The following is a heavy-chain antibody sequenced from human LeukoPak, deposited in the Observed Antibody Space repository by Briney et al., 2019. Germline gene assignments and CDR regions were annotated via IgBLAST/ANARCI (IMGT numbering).Heavy chain of an antibody. CDR3: AGGPSFCIAARRVQAP. CDR2: INHSGST. CDR1: GGSFSGYY. V-gene: IGHV4-34*01. Sequence: SETLSLTCAVYGGSFSGYYWSWIRQPPGKGLEWIGEINHSGSTNYNPSLKRRVPISGDTSQNQFSLKLNSVTARDKGVYYCAGGPSFCIAARRVQAPWGQGTLVTVSS. D-gene: IGHD6-6*01. J-gene: IGHJ5*02.